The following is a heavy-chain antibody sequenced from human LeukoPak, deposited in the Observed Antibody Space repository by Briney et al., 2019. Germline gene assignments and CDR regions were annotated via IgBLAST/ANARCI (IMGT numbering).Heavy chain of an antibody. Sequence: PGGSLRLSCAASGFTFSSYWMSWVRQAPGKGLEWVANIKQDGSEKYYVDSVKGRFTISRDNAKNSLYLQMNSLRAEDTAVYYCARVRCSSTSCRYYYYYYMDVWGKGTTVTVSS. CDR3: ARVRCSSTSCRYYYYYYMDV. J-gene: IGHJ6*03. D-gene: IGHD2-2*01. CDR2: IKQDGSEK. CDR1: GFTFSSYW. V-gene: IGHV3-7*01.